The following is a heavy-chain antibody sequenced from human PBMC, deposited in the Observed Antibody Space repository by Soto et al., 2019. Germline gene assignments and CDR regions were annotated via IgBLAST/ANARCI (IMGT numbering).Heavy chain of an antibody. CDR3: ACYDILTGYCL. D-gene: IGHD3-9*01. CDR2: ISSSSSYI. Sequence: GGSLRLSCAASGFTFSSYSMNWVRQAPGKGLEWVSSISSSSSYIYYADSVKGRFTISRDNAKNSLYLQMNSLRAEDTAVYYCACYDILTGYCLWGQGTLVTVSS. CDR1: GFTFSSYS. V-gene: IGHV3-21*01. J-gene: IGHJ4*02.